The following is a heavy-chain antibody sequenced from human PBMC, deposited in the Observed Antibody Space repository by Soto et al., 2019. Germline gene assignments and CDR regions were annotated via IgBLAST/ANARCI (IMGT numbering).Heavy chain of an antibody. D-gene: IGHD6-13*01. Sequence: PGGSLRLSCAASGFTFTDYFMTWIRQAPGKGLEWISFITNSGTYTDYADSVKGRFTISRDNAKNSLYLQMNSLRGDDTAVYYCARGGQAATGTNYWYFDLWGRGTLVTVSS. V-gene: IGHV3-11*06. J-gene: IGHJ2*01. CDR1: GFTFTDYF. CDR3: ARGGQAATGTNYWYFDL. CDR2: ITNSGTYT.